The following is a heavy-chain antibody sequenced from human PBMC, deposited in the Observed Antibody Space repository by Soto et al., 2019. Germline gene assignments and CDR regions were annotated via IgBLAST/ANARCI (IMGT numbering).Heavy chain of an antibody. D-gene: IGHD6-13*01. CDR2: ISGSGGST. CDR1: GFTFSSDA. V-gene: IGHV3-23*01. J-gene: IGHJ4*02. Sequence: GGSLRLSCAASGFTFSSDAMSWVRQAPGKGLEWVSAISGSGGSTYYADSVKGRFTISRDNSKNTLYLQMNSLRAEDTAVYYCVKERAIWYDLNSFDFRCQGSLGTGSS. CDR3: VKERAIWYDLNSFDF.